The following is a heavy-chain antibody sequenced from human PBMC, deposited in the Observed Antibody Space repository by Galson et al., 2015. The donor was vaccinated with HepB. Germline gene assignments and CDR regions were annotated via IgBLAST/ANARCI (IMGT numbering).Heavy chain of an antibody. CDR2: ITLSGGT. CDR1: GGSLSGYH. Sequence: ETLSLTCAVFGGSLSGYHWTWIRQSPGKGLEWIGEITLSGGTHSNPSLKSRVTISVDTSKNQFSLKVRSVTASDTAVYYCAKGKGRQLLLDYHYYGMDVWGQGTTVTVSS. CDR3: AKGKGRQLLLDYHYYGMDV. J-gene: IGHJ6*01. V-gene: IGHV4-34*01. D-gene: IGHD3-3*01.